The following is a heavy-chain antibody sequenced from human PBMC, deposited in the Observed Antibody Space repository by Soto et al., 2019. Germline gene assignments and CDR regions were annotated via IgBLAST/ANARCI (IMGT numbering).Heavy chain of an antibody. CDR1: GFTFSSYA. Sequence: EVQLLESGGGLVQPGGSLRLSCAASGFTFSSYAMSWVRQSPGKGLEWVSAISGSGGSTYYADSVKGRFTISRDNSKNTLYLQMNSLRAEDTAVYYCAKSERYYYGSRISHPKDDYWGQGTLVTVSS. D-gene: IGHD3-10*01. J-gene: IGHJ4*02. CDR3: AKSERYYYGSRISHPKDDY. CDR2: ISGSGGST. V-gene: IGHV3-23*01.